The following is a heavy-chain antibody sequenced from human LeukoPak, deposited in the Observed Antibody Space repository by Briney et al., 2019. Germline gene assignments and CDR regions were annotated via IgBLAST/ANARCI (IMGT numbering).Heavy chain of an antibody. J-gene: IGHJ4*02. D-gene: IGHD4-17*01. V-gene: IGHV3-23*01. CDR1: GFTFSSYA. CDR3: AKDQPIHDYGGDHFDY. Sequence: GGSLRLSCAASGFTFSSYAMSWVRQAPGKGLEWVSAISGSGGSTYYADSVKGRFTISRDNSKNTLYLQLNSLRAEDTAVYYCAKDQPIHDYGGDHFDYWGQGTLVTVSS. CDR2: ISGSGGST.